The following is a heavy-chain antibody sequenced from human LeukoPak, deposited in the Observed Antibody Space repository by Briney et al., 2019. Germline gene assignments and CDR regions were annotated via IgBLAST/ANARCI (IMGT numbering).Heavy chain of an antibody. CDR2: IYTSGST. V-gene: IGHV4-4*07. CDR3: ARDFTDSGSSLVYYYYYYMDV. D-gene: IGHD1-26*01. Sequence: SETLSLTCTVSGGSISSYYRSWIRQPAGKGLEWIGRIYTSGSTNYNPSLKSRVTMSVDTSKNQFSLRLTSVTAADTAVYYCARDFTDSGSSLVYYYYYYMDVWGKGTTVTVSS. J-gene: IGHJ6*03. CDR1: GGSISSYY.